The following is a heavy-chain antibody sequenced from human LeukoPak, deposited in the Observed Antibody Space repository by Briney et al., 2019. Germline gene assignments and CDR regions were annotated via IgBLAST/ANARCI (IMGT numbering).Heavy chain of an antibody. J-gene: IGHJ4*02. CDR2: IYYSGST. D-gene: IGHD3-10*01. CDR3: ARAFDYYGSGSTLPFDY. V-gene: IGHV4-59*01. CDR1: GGSISIYY. Sequence: PSETLSLTCTVSGGSISIYYWSWIRQPPGKGLEWIGYIYYSGSTNYNPSLKSRVTISVDTSKNQFSLKLSSVTAADTAVYYCARAFDYYGSGSTLPFDYWGQGTLVTVSS.